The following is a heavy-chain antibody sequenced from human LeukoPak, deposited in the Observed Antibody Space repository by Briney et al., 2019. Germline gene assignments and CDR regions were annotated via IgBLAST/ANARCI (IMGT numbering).Heavy chain of an antibody. J-gene: IGHJ5*02. CDR2: INPSGSST. CDR1: GYTFTSYY. D-gene: IGHD3-10*01. Sequence: ASVKVSCKASGYTFTSYYMHWVRQAPGQGLEWMGIINPSGSSTSYAQKFQGRVTMTRDTSTSTVYMELSSLRSEDTAVYYCARDLGTMVRGVILGSLFWFDPWGQGTLVTVSS. V-gene: IGHV1-46*01. CDR3: ARDLGTMVRGVILGSLFWFDP.